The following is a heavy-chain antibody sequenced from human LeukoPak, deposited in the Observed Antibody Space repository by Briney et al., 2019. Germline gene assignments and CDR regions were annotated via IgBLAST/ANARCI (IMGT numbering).Heavy chain of an antibody. CDR1: GGSISSASYY. CDR2: ICTSGST. J-gene: IGHJ4*02. D-gene: IGHD6-13*01. CDR3: AMRERPAAAFDY. Sequence: SQTLSLTCTVSGGSISSASYYWSWIRQPAGKGLEWIGRICTSGSTNYNPSLKSRVTISVDTSKNQFSLKLSSVTAADTAVYYCAMRERPAAAFDYWGQGTLVTVSS. V-gene: IGHV4-61*02.